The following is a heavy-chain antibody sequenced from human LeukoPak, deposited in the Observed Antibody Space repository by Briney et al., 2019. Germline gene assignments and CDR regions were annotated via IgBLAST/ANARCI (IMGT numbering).Heavy chain of an antibody. CDR2: INQDGTNQ. V-gene: IGHV3-7*01. Sequence: GGSLRLSCVASGFPFSGYWMDWVRQAPGEGMEWVANINQDGTNQYYAASVKGRFSISRDNAKNSLYLQMNSLRAEDTGVYYCSRSLDYLGQGALVTVSS. CDR3: SRSLDY. CDR1: GFPFSGYW. J-gene: IGHJ4*02.